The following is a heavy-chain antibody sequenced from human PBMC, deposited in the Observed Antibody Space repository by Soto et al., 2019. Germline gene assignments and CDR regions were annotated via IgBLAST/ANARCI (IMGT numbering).Heavy chain of an antibody. J-gene: IGHJ6*01. CDR2: ISGSGGST. V-gene: IGHV3-23*01. CDR3: VRSGNCPNDYYYGVDD. CDR1: GFTFSSYA. D-gene: IGHD3-3*01. Sequence: GGSLRLSCAASGFTFSSYAMSWVRQAPGKGLEWVSAISGSGGSTYYADSVKGRFTISRDNSKNTLYLQMNSLRAEDTAVYYCVRSGNCPNDYYYGVDDWGQGTTVTVAS.